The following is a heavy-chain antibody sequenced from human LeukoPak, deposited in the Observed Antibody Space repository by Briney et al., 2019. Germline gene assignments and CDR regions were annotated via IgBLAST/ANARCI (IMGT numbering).Heavy chain of an antibody. D-gene: IGHD3-10*01. CDR3: ARHRDYGSGSPDFDD. CDR2: IYYSGST. Sequence: PSETLSLTCTVSGGSISSYYWSWIRLPPGKGLEWIGYIYYSGSTNYNPSLKSRVTISVDTSKNQFSLKLSSVTAADTAVYYCARHRDYGSGSPDFDDWGQGTLVTVSS. J-gene: IGHJ4*02. V-gene: IGHV4-59*08. CDR1: GGSISSYY.